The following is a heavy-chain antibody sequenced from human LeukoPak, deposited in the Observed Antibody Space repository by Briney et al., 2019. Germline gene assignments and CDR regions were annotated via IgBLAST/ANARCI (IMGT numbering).Heavy chain of an antibody. CDR1: GFTFSSYG. CDR3: ARAGYGDYYFDY. Sequence: AGGSLRLSCAASGFTFSSYGMHWVRQAPGKGLEWVAVIWYDGSNKYYADSVKGRFTISRDNSKNTLYLQMNSLRAEDTAVYYCARAGYGDYYFDYWGQGTLVTVSS. CDR2: IWYDGSNK. D-gene: IGHD4-17*01. J-gene: IGHJ4*02. V-gene: IGHV3-33*08.